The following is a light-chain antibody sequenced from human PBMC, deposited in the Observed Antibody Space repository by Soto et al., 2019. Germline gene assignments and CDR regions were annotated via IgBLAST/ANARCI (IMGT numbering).Light chain of an antibody. J-gene: IGKJ3*01. V-gene: IGKV1-9*01. CDR3: QKLDAYPLT. CDR2: DAS. CDR1: QDISTF. Sequence: IQLTQSPSSLSASVGDRVAITCRASQDISTFLAWYQQKPGRAPKVLIVDASTLRSGVPSRFSGSGSGTVFTLTISGLQPADFATYYCQKLDAYPLTFGPGTKVDIK.